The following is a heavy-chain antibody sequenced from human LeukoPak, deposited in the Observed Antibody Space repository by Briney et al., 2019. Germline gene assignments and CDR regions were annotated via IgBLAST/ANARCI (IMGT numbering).Heavy chain of an antibody. V-gene: IGHV4-39*07. D-gene: IGHD6-13*01. CDR2: IYYSGST. CDR3: ARLFIAAAGTGAVAGQRAFDI. CDR1: GGSISSSSYY. Sequence: SETLSLTCTVSGGSISSSSYYWGWIRQPPGKGLEWIGSIYYSGSTYYNPSLKSRVTISVDTSKNQFSLKLSSVTAADTAVYYCARLFIAAAGTGAVAGQRAFDIWGQGTMVTVSS. J-gene: IGHJ3*02.